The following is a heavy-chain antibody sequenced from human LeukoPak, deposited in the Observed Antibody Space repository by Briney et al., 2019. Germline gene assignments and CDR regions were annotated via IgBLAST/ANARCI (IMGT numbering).Heavy chain of an antibody. Sequence: PGGSLRLSCAASGFTFSSYGMHWVRQAPGKGLEWVSSITSSSSYIYYADSMKGRFTISRDNAKNSLYLQMTSLRAEDTAVYYCARDVGSSGWYYAFDIWGQGTMVTVSS. J-gene: IGHJ3*02. V-gene: IGHV3-21*01. CDR3: ARDVGSSGWYYAFDI. CDR1: GFTFSSYG. D-gene: IGHD6-19*01. CDR2: ITSSSSYI.